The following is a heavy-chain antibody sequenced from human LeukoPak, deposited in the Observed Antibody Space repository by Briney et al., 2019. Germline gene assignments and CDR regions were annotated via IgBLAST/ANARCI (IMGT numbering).Heavy chain of an antibody. Sequence: GGSLRLSCVVSGIVFDDYAMNWVRQVPGKGLEWVSGISWNSGSIGYADSVKGRFTISRDNAKNSLYLQMNSLRAEDTALYYCAKVAEDYYDSSGYYKGGYFDLWGRGTLVTVSS. CDR2: ISWNSGSI. V-gene: IGHV3-9*01. D-gene: IGHD3-22*01. CDR3: AKVAEDYYDSSGYYKGGYFDL. J-gene: IGHJ2*01. CDR1: GIVFDDYA.